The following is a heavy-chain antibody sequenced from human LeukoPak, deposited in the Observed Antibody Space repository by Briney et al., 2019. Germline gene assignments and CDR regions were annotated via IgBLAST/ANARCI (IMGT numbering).Heavy chain of an antibody. V-gene: IGHV3-74*01. Sequence: QAGGSLRLSCAASGFTFSNYWMHWARQAPGKGLVWVSRINTDGSSTNYADSVRGRFTISRDNAKNTVYLQMNSLRAEDTAVYYCANGAFRLYYIDVWGKGTTVTVSS. CDR2: INTDGSST. CDR1: GFTFSNYW. CDR3: ANGAFRLYYIDV. J-gene: IGHJ6*03. D-gene: IGHD3-16*01.